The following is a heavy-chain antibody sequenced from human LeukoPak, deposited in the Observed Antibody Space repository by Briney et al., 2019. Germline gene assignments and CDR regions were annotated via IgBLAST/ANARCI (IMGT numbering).Heavy chain of an antibody. D-gene: IGHD6-13*01. CDR1: GFTFDDYA. V-gene: IGHV3-9*01. J-gene: IGHJ4*02. Sequence: PGGSLRLSCAASGFTFDDYAMHWVRQAPGKGLEWVSGISWNSGTIGYADSVKGRFTISRDNAKNSLYLQMNSLRAEDTALYYCAKGSDSSSWGGSHDYWGQGTLVTVSS. CDR3: AKGSDSSSWGGSHDY. CDR2: ISWNSGTI.